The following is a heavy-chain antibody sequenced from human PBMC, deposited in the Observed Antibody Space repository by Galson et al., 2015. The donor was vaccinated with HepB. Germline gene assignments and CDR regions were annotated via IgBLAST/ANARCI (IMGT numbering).Heavy chain of an antibody. CDR2: IIPILGIA. CDR3: ATRYSYGYFDY. V-gene: IGHV1-69*02. J-gene: IGHJ4*01. CDR1: GGTFSSYT. D-gene: IGHD5-18*01. Sequence: SVKVSCKASGGTFSSYTISWVRQAPGQGLEWMGRIIPILGIANYAQKFQGRVTITADKSTSTAYMELSSLRSEDTAVYYCATRYSYGYFDYWGQGTLVTVSS.